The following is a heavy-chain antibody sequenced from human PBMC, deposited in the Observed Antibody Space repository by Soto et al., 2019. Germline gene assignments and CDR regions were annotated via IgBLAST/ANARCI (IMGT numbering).Heavy chain of an antibody. V-gene: IGHV3-21*01. CDR3: AREVVATAGGEYYYYGMDV. D-gene: IGHD5-12*01. CDR1: GFTFSSYS. CDR2: ISSSSSYI. Sequence: PGGSLRLSCAASGFTFSSYSMNWVRQAPGKGLEWVSSISSSSSYIYYADSVKGRFTISRDNAKNSLYLQMNSLRAEDTAVYYCAREVVATAGGEYYYYGMDVWGQGTTVTVSS. J-gene: IGHJ6*02.